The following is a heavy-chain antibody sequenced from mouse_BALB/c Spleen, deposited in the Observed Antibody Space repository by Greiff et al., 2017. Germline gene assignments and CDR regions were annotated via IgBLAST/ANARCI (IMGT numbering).Heavy chain of an antibody. CDR2: ISSGGSYT. Sequence: EVQLVESGGDLVKPGGSLKLSCAASGFTFSSYGMSWVRQTPDKRLEWVATISSGGSYTYYPDSVKGRFTISRDNAKNTLYLQMSSLKSEDTAMYYCARIGRAMDYWGQGTSVTVSS. CDR1: GFTFSSYG. V-gene: IGHV5-6*01. CDR3: ARIGRAMDY. J-gene: IGHJ4*01.